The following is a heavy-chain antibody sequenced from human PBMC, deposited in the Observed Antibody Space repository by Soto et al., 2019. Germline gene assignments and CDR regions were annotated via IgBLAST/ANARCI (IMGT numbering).Heavy chain of an antibody. J-gene: IGHJ3*01. CDR3: ARWSAIVGGAEALDV. V-gene: IGHV1-18*01. D-gene: IGHD1-26*01. Sequence: QVQLVQSGAEVKKPGASVRVSCKTSGYTFINYGITWVRQAPGQGLEWMGWLSAYNGDTSSSEKLQDRFTMTTDTPPKTVNMDLRSLTSYDTAVYYCARWSAIVGGAEALDVWGQWTMVIVSS. CDR2: LSAYNGDT. CDR1: GYTFINYG.